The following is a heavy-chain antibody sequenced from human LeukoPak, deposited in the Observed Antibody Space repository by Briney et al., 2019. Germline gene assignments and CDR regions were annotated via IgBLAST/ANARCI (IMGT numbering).Heavy chain of an antibody. V-gene: IGHV5-51*01. J-gene: IGHJ4*02. D-gene: IGHD3-22*01. CDR2: IYPGDSDT. Sequence: GESLKISCKGSGYSFTSYWIGWVRQMPGKGLEWMGIIYPGDSDTRYSPSFQGQVTISADKSISTAYLQWSSLKASDTATYYCARHFGNWRYYYDSSGYLPDYWGQGTLVTVSS. CDR3: ARHFGNWRYYYDSSGYLPDY. CDR1: GYSFTSYW.